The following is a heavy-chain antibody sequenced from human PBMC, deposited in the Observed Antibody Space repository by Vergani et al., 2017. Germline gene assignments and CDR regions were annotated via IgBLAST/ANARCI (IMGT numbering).Heavy chain of an antibody. CDR3: AKGFVVSPRDAFDI. CDR1: GFTFSSYW. CDR2: INSDGSST. V-gene: IGHV3-74*01. Sequence: EVQLVESGGGLVQPGGSLRLSCAASGFTFSSYWMHWVRQAPGKGLVWVSRINSDGSSTSYADSVKGRFTISRDNAKNTLYLQMNSLRAEDTAVYYCAKGFVVSPRDAFDIWGQGTMVTVSS. D-gene: IGHD2-21*01. J-gene: IGHJ3*02.